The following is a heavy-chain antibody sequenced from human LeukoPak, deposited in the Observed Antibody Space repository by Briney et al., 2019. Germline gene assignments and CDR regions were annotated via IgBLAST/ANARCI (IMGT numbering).Heavy chain of an antibody. J-gene: IGHJ4*02. V-gene: IGHV4-38-2*02. Sequence: SETLSLTCTVSGYSISSGYYWGWIRQPPGKGLEWIGSIYHSGSTYYNPPLKSRVTIPVDTSKNQFSLKLSSVTAADTAVYYCARVNRGYSGYDWGYYFDYWGQGTLVTVSS. CDR3: ARVNRGYSGYDWGYYFDY. D-gene: IGHD5-12*01. CDR2: IYHSGST. CDR1: GYSISSGYY.